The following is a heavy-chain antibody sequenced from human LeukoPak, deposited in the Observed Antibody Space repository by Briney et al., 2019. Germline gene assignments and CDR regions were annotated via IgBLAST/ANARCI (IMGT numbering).Heavy chain of an antibody. V-gene: IGHV3-15*01. Sequence: GGSLRLSCAASGFTSSNAWMSWVRQAPGKGREGVGSIKSKTDGGTTDYAAPVKGRFTISRDDSKNTLYLQMNSLKTEDTAVYYCTTDLGILLWFGELLSPFDPWGQGTLVTVSS. J-gene: IGHJ5*02. CDR3: TTDLGILLWFGELLSPFDP. CDR2: IKSKTDGGTT. CDR1: GFTSSNAW. D-gene: IGHD3-10*01.